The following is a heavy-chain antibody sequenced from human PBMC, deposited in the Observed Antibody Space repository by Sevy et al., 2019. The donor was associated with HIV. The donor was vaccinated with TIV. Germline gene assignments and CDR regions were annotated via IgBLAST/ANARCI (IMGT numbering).Heavy chain of an antibody. CDR3: AKGVRVGGRIYYGMDV. CDR2: IGHNGDNT. CDR1: GFTFSNYA. J-gene: IGHJ6*02. V-gene: IGHV3-23*01. Sequence: GGSLRLSCVASGFTFSNYAMTWVRQTPGKGLEWVSGIGHNGDNTHHAGSVKGRFSISRDNSKNTLDLQMNSLRAEDTAVYYCAKGVRVGGRIYYGMDVWGQGTTVTVSS. D-gene: IGHD3-10*02.